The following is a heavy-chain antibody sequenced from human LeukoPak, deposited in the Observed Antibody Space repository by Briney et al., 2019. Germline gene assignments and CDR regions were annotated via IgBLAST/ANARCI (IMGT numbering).Heavy chain of an antibody. J-gene: IGHJ4*02. CDR3: ARVTDYYDSSGYYAPLFDY. V-gene: IGHV4-59*01. Sequence: SETLSLTCTVPGGSISSYYWSWIRQPPGKGLEWIGYIYYSGSTNYNPSLKSRVTISVDTSKNQFSLKLSSVTAADTAVYYCARVTDYYDSSGYYAPLFDYWGQGTLVTVSS. CDR1: GGSISSYY. D-gene: IGHD3-22*01. CDR2: IYYSGST.